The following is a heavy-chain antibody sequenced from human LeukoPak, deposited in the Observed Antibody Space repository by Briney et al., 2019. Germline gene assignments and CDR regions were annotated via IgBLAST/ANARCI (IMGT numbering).Heavy chain of an antibody. CDR2: INHSGST. V-gene: IGHV4-34*01. D-gene: IGHD2-21*02. CDR3: ARALSSYCGGDCYSDYFDH. Sequence: SSETLSLTCAVYGGSFSGYYWSWIRQPPGKGLEWIGEINHSGSTNYNPSLKSRVTISVDTSKNQFSLKLSSVTAADTAVYYCARALSSYCGGDCYSDYFDHWGQGTLVTVSS. CDR1: GGSFSGYY. J-gene: IGHJ4*02.